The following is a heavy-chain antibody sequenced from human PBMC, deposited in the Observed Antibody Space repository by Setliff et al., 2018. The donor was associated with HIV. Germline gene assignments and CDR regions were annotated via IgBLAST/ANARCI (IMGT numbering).Heavy chain of an antibody. CDR3: GVSGGSSPGY. V-gene: IGHV3-48*01. CDR1: GFSFDDYA. D-gene: IGHD2-15*01. Sequence: PGGSLRLSCAASGFSFDDYAMHWVRQAPGKGLEWVSYISSSSSTIYYADSVKGRFTISRDNAKNSLYLQMNSLRAEDTAVYYCGVSGGSSPGYWGPGTLVTVSS. J-gene: IGHJ4*02. CDR2: ISSSSSTI.